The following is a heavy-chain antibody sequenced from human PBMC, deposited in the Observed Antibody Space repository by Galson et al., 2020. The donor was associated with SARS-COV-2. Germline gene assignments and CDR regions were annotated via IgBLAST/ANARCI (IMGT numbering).Heavy chain of an antibody. CDR3: ARVGYTSGWYLMDV. J-gene: IGHJ6*02. D-gene: IGHD6-19*01. CDR1: GFTFSRYE. CDR2: ISSSGDTM. V-gene: IGHV3-48*03. Sequence: GGSLRLSCAASGFTFSRYEMNWVRQAPGKGLEWVSYISSSGDTMFYADSVKGRFTISRDNAKNSLYLQMNSLRAEDMAVYYCARVGYTSGWYLMDVWGQGTTVTVSS.